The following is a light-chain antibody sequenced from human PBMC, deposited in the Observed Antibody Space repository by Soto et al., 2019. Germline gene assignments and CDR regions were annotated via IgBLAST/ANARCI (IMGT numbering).Light chain of an antibody. CDR1: SSNIGAGYH. CDR2: GNS. V-gene: IGLV1-40*01. J-gene: IGLJ3*02. Sequence: QSVLTQPPSVSGAPGQRVTISCTGSSSNIGAGYHVHWYQQLPGTAPKLLIYGNSVRPSGVPDRFSGSKSGTSASLAITGLQAEDEADYYCQSYDSSLSGSVFGGGTKLTVL. CDR3: QSYDSSLSGSV.